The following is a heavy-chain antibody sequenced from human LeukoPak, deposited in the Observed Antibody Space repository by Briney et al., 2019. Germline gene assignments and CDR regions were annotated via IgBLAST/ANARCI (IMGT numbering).Heavy chain of an antibody. CDR3: ARLPANVLRFLEGSSSHWYFDL. J-gene: IGHJ2*01. V-gene: IGHV3-48*01. CDR2: ISSSSSTI. D-gene: IGHD3-3*01. Sequence: GGSLRLSCAASGFTFSSYSMNWVRQAPGKGLEWVSYISSSSSTIYYADSVKGRFTISRDNAKNSLYLQMNSLRAEDTAVYYCARLPANVLRFLEGSSSHWYFDLWGRGTLVTVSS. CDR1: GFTFSSYS.